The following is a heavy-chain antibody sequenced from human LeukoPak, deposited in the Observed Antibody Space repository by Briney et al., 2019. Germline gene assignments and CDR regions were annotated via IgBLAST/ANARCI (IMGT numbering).Heavy chain of an antibody. D-gene: IGHD3-22*01. CDR3: AGGSSGYLFDY. CDR2: ISYDGSNK. CDR1: GFTFSSYA. J-gene: IGHJ4*02. Sequence: PGGSLRLSCAASGFTFSSYAMHWVRQAPGKGLEWVAVISYDGSNKYYADSVKGGFTISRDNSKNTLYLQMNSLRAEDTAVYYCAGGSSGYLFDYWGQGTLVTVSS. V-gene: IGHV3-30*04.